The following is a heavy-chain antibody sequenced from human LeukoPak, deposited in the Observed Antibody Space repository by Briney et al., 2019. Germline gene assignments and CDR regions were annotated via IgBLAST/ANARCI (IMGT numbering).Heavy chain of an antibody. V-gene: IGHV6-1*01. CDR1: GDSVSSDSAA. Sequence: SQTLSLTCAISGDSVSSDSAAWNWIRQSPSRGLEWLARTYFRSKWYYDYALAVKGRITINPDTSKNQFSLQLNSVTPEDTAVYFCARDRDGYNYYYYGMDVWGQGTTVTVSS. CDR2: TYFRSKWYY. CDR3: ARDRDGYNYYYYGMDV. J-gene: IGHJ6*02. D-gene: IGHD5-24*01.